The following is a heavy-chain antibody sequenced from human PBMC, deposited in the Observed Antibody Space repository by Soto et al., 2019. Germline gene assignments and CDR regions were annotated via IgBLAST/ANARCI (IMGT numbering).Heavy chain of an antibody. D-gene: IGHD6-6*01. V-gene: IGHV4-61*01. CDR1: GGSVSSGSYY. CDR3: ARARYSRSSRVIDY. J-gene: IGHJ4*02. Sequence: LSLTCTVSGGSVSSGSYYWSWIRQPPGKGLEWIGYIYYSGSTNYNPSLKSRVTISVDTSKNQFSLKLSSVTAADTAVYYCARARYSRSSRVIDYCGQGTLLTVS. CDR2: IYYSGST.